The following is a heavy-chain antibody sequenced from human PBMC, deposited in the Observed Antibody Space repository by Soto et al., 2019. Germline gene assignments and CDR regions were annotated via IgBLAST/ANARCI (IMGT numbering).Heavy chain of an antibody. V-gene: IGHV3-73*01. CDR2: IRSKANSYAT. D-gene: IGHD5-12*01. J-gene: IGHJ6*02. Sequence: GGSLRLSCAASGFTFSCSAMHWVRQASGKGLEWVGRIRSKANSYATAYAASVKGGFTISRDDSKNTAYLQMNSLKTEDTAVYYCTRGYSGYDYYYYYGMDVWGQGTTVTVSS. CDR3: TRGYSGYDYYYYYGMDV. CDR1: GFTFSCSA.